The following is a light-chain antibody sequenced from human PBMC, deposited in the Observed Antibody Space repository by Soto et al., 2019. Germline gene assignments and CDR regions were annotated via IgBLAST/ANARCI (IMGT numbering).Light chain of an antibody. CDR2: EVS. V-gene: IGLV2-14*01. CDR3: SSYTSTSAWV. Sequence: QSVLTQPASVSGSPGQWITISCTGTSSDVGAYNSVSWYQQHPGKAPQLMIYEVSNRPSGVSNRFSGSKSGNTASLTISGLQAEDETDYYCSSYTSTSAWVFGGGTKVTVL. J-gene: IGLJ3*02. CDR1: SSDVGAYNS.